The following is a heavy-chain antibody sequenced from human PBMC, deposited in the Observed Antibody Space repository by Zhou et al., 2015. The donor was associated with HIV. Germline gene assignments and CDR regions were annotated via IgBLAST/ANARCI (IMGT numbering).Heavy chain of an antibody. J-gene: IGHJ3*02. CDR1: GFTFSSYS. V-gene: IGHV3-20*04. CDR2: INWNGGST. D-gene: IGHD2-15*01. CDR3: ARDRGIVGLGAFDI. Sequence: EVQLVESGGGLGQPGGSLRLSCAASGFTFSSYSMNWVRQAPGKGLEWVSGINWNGGSTGYADSVKGRFTISRDNAKNSLYLQMNSLRAEDTALYYCARDRGIVGLGAFDIWGQGTMVTVSS.